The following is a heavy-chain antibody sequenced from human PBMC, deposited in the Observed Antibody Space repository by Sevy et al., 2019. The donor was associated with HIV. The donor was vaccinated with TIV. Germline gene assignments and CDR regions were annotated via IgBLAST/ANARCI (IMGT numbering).Heavy chain of an antibody. CDR3: TRHAPYYTGGHWFDP. J-gene: IGHJ5*02. D-gene: IGHD2-8*02. CDR1: GYIFTNYW. V-gene: IGHV5-51*01. Sequence: GESLKISCKGSGYIFTNYWIGWVRQIPGKGLEWMGHVWPGDSDTRNSPSFQGQVTISADKSIFTAYLQWSSLKASDTAIYYCTRHAPYYTGGHWFDPWGQGTLVTVSS. CDR2: VWPGDSDT.